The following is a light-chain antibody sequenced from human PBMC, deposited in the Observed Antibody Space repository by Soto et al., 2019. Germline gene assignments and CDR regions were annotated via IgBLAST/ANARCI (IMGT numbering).Light chain of an antibody. CDR3: QQYNKWPPVT. CDR1: QSVGSY. Sequence: EIVMTQSPPTLSVSPGERVTLSCRASQSVGSYLAWYQQSPDQAPRLLIYGASTRATGIPARFSGSGSGTDFTLTISSLQSEDFAVYYCQQYNKWPPVTFGQGTKLAIK. J-gene: IGKJ2*01. CDR2: GAS. V-gene: IGKV3-15*01.